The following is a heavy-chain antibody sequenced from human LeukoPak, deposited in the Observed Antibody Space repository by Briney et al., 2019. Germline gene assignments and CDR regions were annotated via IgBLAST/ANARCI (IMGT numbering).Heavy chain of an antibody. D-gene: IGHD3-3*01. Sequence: PSETLSLTCTVSGGSISSSNYYWGWIRQPPGKGLEWIASIYYTGSTYYNPSLQSRVTISVDTSKNQFSLKLSSVTAADTAVDYCASFLRFLDWLSYDFWGQGTLVTVSS. CDR3: ASFLRFLDWLSYDF. CDR2: IYYTGST. CDR1: GGSISSSNYY. V-gene: IGHV4-39*07. J-gene: IGHJ4*02.